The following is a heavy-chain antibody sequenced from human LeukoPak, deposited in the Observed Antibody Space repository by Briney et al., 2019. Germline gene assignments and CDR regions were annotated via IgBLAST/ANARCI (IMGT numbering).Heavy chain of an antibody. CDR2: IYYSGST. CDR3: ARVFSDSSSWYVVY. J-gene: IGHJ4*02. CDR1: GGSVSSYY. V-gene: IGHV4-59*02. D-gene: IGHD6-13*01. Sequence: SETLSLTRTVSGGSVSSYYWSWIRQPPGKGLEWIGYIYYSGSTNYNPSLKSRVTISVDTSKNQFSLKLSSVTAADTAVYYCARVFSDSSSWYVVYWGQGTLVTVSS.